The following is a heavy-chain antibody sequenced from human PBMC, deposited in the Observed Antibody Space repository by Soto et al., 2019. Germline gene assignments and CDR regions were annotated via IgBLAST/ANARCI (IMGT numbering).Heavy chain of an antibody. CDR2: IYYSGST. J-gene: IGHJ2*01. CDR3: AGTGSSGYSYWYFDV. D-gene: IGHD3-22*01. CDR1: GGSIRSGGYY. Sequence: QVQLQEAGPGLVKPSQTLSLTCTVSGGSIRSGGYYWSWIRQHPGKGLEWIGYIYYSGSTYYNPSLKSRVTISVETSKNQVSLELSSVTAADTAVFYCAGTGSSGYSYWYFDVWGRGTLVTVSS. V-gene: IGHV4-31*03.